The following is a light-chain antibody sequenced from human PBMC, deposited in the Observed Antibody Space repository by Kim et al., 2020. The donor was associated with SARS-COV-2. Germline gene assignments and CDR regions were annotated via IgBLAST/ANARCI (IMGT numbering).Light chain of an antibody. CDR2: DVS. CDR1: SSDVGGNNY. CDR3: CSYAGSYTGV. J-gene: IGLJ2*01. Sequence: GRSCPCSCTEPSSDVGGNNYVAWYQQHPGKAPKLMIYDVSGRPSGVPDRFSGSKSGNTASLTISGLQAEDEADYYCCSYAGSYTGVFGGGTQLTVL. V-gene: IGLV2-11*03.